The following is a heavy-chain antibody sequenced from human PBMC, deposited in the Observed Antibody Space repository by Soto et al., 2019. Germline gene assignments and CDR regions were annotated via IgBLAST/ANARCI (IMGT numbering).Heavy chain of an antibody. CDR1: GFTVSSSY. D-gene: IGHD3-9*01. Sequence: EVQLVESGGGLVQPGGSLRLSCAASGFTVSSSYMSWVRQAPGKGLEWVSVMLRGGITDYADSVKGRFTMSRDDSKNTVSLQMSSLRAEDTAVYYCARDGDFMTGGPVGDYWGQGTLVTVSS. J-gene: IGHJ4*02. CDR2: MLRGGIT. V-gene: IGHV3-53*01. CDR3: ARDGDFMTGGPVGDY.